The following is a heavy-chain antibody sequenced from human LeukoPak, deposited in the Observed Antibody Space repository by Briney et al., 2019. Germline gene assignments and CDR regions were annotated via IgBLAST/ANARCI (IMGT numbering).Heavy chain of an antibody. CDR3: ARDRDGYNSNWFDP. CDR2: INHSGST. CDR1: GGSFSGYY. J-gene: IGHJ5*02. Sequence: SETLSLTCAVCGGSFSGYYWSWIRQPPGKGLEWIGEINHSGSTNYNPSLKSRVTISVDTSKNQFSLKLSSVTAADTAVYYCARDRDGYNSNWFDPWGQGTLVTVSS. D-gene: IGHD5-24*01. V-gene: IGHV4-34*01.